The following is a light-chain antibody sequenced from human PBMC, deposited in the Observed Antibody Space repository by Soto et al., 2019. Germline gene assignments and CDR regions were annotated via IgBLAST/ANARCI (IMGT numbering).Light chain of an antibody. J-gene: IGKJ1*01. CDR2: GAS. Sequence: EIVMTQSPATLSVSPGERATLSCRASQSVSSNLARYQQKPGQAPRLLIYGASTRATGVPARFSGSGSGTEFTLTISSLQSEDFAVYYCQQYNNWPPWTFGQGTKVEIK. CDR1: QSVSSN. CDR3: QQYNNWPPWT. V-gene: IGKV3-15*01.